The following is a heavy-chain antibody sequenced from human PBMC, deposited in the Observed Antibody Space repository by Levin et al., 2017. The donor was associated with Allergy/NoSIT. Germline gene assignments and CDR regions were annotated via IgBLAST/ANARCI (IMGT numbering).Heavy chain of an antibody. Sequence: GESLKISCAASGFTFSNCAMSWVRQAPGKGPEWVSGISAGGISTYYADSVKGRFTISRDNSKNPLYLQMNSLRAEDTAIYYCAKDQYSSSSPYYFDYWGQGTLVTVSS. J-gene: IGHJ4*02. CDR2: ISAGGIST. V-gene: IGHV3-23*01. CDR3: AKDQYSSSSPYYFDY. D-gene: IGHD6-6*01. CDR1: GFTFSNCA.